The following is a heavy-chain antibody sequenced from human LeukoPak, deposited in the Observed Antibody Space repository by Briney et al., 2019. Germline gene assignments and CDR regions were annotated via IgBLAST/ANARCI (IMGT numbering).Heavy chain of an antibody. CDR2: ISGSGGTT. D-gene: IGHD6-13*01. CDR3: AKDYPYSSSWWPYYFDY. V-gene: IGHV3-23*01. CDR1: GFTFSSYV. J-gene: IGHJ4*02. Sequence: GGSLRLSCEASGFTFSSYVMSWVRQAPGKGLEWVSAISGSGGTTYYADSVKGRFTISRDNSKNTLYLQMNSLRAEDTAVYYCAKDYPYSSSWWPYYFDYWGQGTLVTVSS.